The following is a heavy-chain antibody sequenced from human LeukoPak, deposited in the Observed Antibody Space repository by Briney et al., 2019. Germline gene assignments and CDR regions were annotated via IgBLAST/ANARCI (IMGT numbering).Heavy chain of an antibody. CDR1: GGTFSSYA. D-gene: IGHD3-10*01. J-gene: IGHJ5*02. CDR3: ARDDHYGSGSANWFDP. CDR2: IIPILGIA. V-gene: IGHV1-69*04. Sequence: GASVKVSCKASGGTFSSYAISWVRQAPGQGLEWMGRIIPILGIANYAQKFQGRVTITADKSTSTAYMELSSLRSEDTAVYYCARDDHYGSGSANWFDPWGQGTLVIVSS.